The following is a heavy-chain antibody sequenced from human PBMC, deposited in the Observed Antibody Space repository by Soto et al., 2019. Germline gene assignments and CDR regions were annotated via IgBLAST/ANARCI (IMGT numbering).Heavy chain of an antibody. CDR3: ARHGIVVVPAAANSHYYYYMDV. D-gene: IGHD2-2*01. J-gene: IGHJ6*03. Sequence: PGESLKISCKGSGYSFTSYWIGWVRQMPGKGLEWIGIIYPGDSDTRYSPSFQGQVTISADKSISTAYLQWSSLKASDTAMYYCARHGIVVVPAAANSHYYYYMDVWGKGTTVTVSS. CDR2: IYPGDSDT. V-gene: IGHV5-51*01. CDR1: GYSFTSYW.